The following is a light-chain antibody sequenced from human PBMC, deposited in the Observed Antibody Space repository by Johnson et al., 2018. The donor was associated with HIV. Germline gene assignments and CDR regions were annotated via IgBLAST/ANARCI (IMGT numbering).Light chain of an antibody. CDR2: SNN. Sequence: QAVLTQPPSVSAAPGQKVTISCSGSSSNIGKNYVSWYQQLPGTAPKLLIYSNNQRPSGVPDRFSGSKSGTSATLGITGLQTGDEADYYCGTWDSSLRVGFFGTGTKVTVL. CDR3: GTWDSSLRVGF. CDR1: SSNIGKNY. J-gene: IGLJ1*01. V-gene: IGLV1-51*02.